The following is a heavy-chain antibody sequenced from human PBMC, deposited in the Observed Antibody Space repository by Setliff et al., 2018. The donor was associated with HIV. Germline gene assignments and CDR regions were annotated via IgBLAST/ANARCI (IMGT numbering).Heavy chain of an antibody. J-gene: IGHJ6*02. V-gene: IGHV4-59*01. Sequence: SETLSLTCKVSGAPISSYYWNWIRQPPGKGLEWIGYIYNSGYTNYKPSLKSRVTISLDTSKNQFSLNLRSVTAADTAVYYCARGDGYRGNDAYYDTGLDVWGQGITVTVSS. D-gene: IGHD5-12*01. CDR2: IYNSGYT. CDR1: GAPISSYY. CDR3: ARGDGYRGNDAYYDTGLDV.